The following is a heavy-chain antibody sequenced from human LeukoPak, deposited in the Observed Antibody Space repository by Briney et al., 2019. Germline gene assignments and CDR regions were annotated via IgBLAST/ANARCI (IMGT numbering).Heavy chain of an antibody. CDR2: IYTSGST. CDR3: ARALVGYYDSSGDFDY. V-gene: IGHV4-61*02. Sequence: SETLSLTCTVSGGSISSSSYYWGWIRQPAGKGLEWIGRIYTSGSTNYNPSLKSRVTISVDTSKNQFSLKLSSVTAADTAVYYCARALVGYYDSSGDFDYWGQGTLVTVSS. D-gene: IGHD3-22*01. J-gene: IGHJ4*02. CDR1: GGSISSSSYY.